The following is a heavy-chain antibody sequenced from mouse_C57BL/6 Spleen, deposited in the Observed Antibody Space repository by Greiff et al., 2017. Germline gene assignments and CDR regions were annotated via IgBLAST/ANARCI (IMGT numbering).Heavy chain of an antibody. D-gene: IGHD1-1*01. CDR3: ARDYYGSSFAMDY. Sequence: VQLKQSGPGLVEPSQSLSLTCSVTGYSITSGYYWNWIRQFPGNKLEWMGYISYDGSNNYNPSLKNRISITRDTSKNQFFLKLNSVTTEDTATYYCARDYYGSSFAMDYWGQGTSVTVSS. CDR2: ISYDGSN. CDR1: GYSITSGYY. J-gene: IGHJ4*01. V-gene: IGHV3-6*01.